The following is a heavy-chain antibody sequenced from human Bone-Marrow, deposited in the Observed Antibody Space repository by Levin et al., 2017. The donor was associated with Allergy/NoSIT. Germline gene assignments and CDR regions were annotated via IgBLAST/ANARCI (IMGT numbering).Heavy chain of an antibody. CDR1: GFTFSDYY. Sequence: GESLKISCAASGFTFSDYYMSWIRQAPGKGLEWVSYISSSGSTIYYADSVKGRFTISRDNAKNSLYLQMNSLRAEDTAVYYCARVSGYCSSTSCYYYGMDGWGQGTTVTVSS. CDR2: ISSSGSTI. J-gene: IGHJ6*02. D-gene: IGHD2-2*01. V-gene: IGHV3-11*01. CDR3: ARVSGYCSSTSCYYYGMDG.